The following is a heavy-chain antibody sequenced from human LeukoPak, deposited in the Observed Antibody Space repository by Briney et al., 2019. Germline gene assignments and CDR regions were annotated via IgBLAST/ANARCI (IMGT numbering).Heavy chain of an antibody. CDR2: ISGSGGTT. Sequence: PGGSLRLSCAASGFTFSSYAMSWVRQAPGKGLEWVSGISGSGGTTYYADSVKGRFAISRDNSKNTLYLQMSSLRAEDTAVYYCAKHIRSSGWYDRADYWGQGTLVTVSS. D-gene: IGHD6-19*01. CDR3: AKHIRSSGWYDRADY. V-gene: IGHV3-23*01. J-gene: IGHJ4*02. CDR1: GFTFSSYA.